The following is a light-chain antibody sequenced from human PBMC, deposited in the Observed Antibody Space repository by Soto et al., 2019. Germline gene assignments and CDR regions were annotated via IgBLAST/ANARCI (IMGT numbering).Light chain of an antibody. Sequence: QSVLTQPPSVSGAPGRWATISCPGSTSNIGAGYDVPWYQQLPGTAPKLLIYGNSNRPSGVPDRFSGSKSGTSASLAITGLQAEDEADYYCQSYDSSLSGWVFGGGTKLTVL. J-gene: IGLJ3*02. CDR1: TSNIGAGYD. CDR2: GNS. V-gene: IGLV1-40*01. CDR3: QSYDSSLSGWV.